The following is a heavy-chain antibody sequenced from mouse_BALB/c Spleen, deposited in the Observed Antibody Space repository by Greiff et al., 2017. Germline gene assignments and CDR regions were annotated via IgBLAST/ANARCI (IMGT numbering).Heavy chain of an antibody. CDR3: ARSDGYDEGYYFDY. J-gene: IGHJ2*01. CDR2: IYPGDGST. CDR1: GFNIKDYY. D-gene: IGHD2-2*01. V-gene: IGHV1S56*01. Sequence: QVQLQQSGAELVRSGASVKLSCTASGFNIKDYYMHWVKQRPGQGLEWIGWIYPGDGSTKYNEKFKGKATLTADKSSSTAYMQLSSLTSENSAVYFCARSDGYDEGYYFDYWGQGTTLTVSS.